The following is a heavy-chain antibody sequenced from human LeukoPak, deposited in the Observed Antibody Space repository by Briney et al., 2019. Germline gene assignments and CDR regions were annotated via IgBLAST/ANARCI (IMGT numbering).Heavy chain of an antibody. CDR1: GDSVSSNSAA. Sequence: QTLSLTCAISGDSVSSNSAAWHWIRQSPSRGLEWLGRTYYRSKWYNDYAVSVKSRITINPDTSKNQFSLQLNSVTPEDTAVYYCARGNPGEEDTFDIWGQGTMVTVSS. V-gene: IGHV6-1*01. D-gene: IGHD7-27*01. J-gene: IGHJ3*02. CDR3: ARGNPGEEDTFDI. CDR2: TYYRSKWYN.